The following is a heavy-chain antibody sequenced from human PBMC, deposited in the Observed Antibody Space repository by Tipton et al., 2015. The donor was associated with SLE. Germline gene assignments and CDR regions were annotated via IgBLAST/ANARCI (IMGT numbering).Heavy chain of an antibody. CDR2: IYPSGTT. CDR3: ARAPGLRYAFDI. V-gene: IGHV4-61*02. D-gene: IGHD5-12*01. J-gene: IGHJ3*02. Sequence: TLSLTCTVSGGSISSGSYYWSWIRQPAGKGLEWIGRIYPSGTTNYNPPLKSRDTISVDTSKNQFSVKLSPVTAADTAVYYCARAPGLRYAFDIWGQGTMVTVSS. CDR1: GGSISSGSYY.